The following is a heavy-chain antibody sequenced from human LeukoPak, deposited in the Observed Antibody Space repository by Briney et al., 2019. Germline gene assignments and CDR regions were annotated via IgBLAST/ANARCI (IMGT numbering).Heavy chain of an antibody. J-gene: IGHJ4*02. V-gene: IGHV4-34*01. Sequence: SETLSLTCAVYGGSLSYYYWSWIRQPPGKGLEWIGEINHSGSTNYNPSLKSRVTISVDTSKNQFSLKLSSVTAADTAVYYCARDQQGNFDYWGQGTLVTVSS. CDR1: GGSLSYYY. D-gene: IGHD7-27*01. CDR2: INHSGST. CDR3: ARDQQGNFDY.